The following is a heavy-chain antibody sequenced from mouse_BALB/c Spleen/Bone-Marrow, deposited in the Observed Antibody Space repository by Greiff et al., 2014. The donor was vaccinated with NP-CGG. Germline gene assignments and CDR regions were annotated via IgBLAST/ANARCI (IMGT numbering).Heavy chain of an antibody. CDR1: GYTFTSYW. J-gene: IGHJ2*01. CDR3: TNHYCDY. CDR2: IYPGSGST. Sequence: LQQSGSELVRPGASVKLSCKASGYTFTSYWMHWVKQRPGQGLEWIGNIYPGSGSTNYDEKFKSKATLTVDTSSSTAYMQLSSLTSEDSAVYYRTNHYCDYWGQGTTLTVSS. V-gene: IGHV1S22*01.